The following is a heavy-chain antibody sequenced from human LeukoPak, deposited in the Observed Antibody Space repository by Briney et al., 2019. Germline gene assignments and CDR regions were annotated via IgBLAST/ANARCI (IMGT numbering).Heavy chain of an antibody. J-gene: IGHJ4*02. D-gene: IGHD1-26*01. V-gene: IGHV3-30-3*01. CDR2: ISYDGSNK. CDR1: GFTFSSYA. Sequence: GGSLRLSCAASGFTFSSYAMSWVRQAPGKGLEWVAVISYDGSNKYYADSVKGRFTISRDNSKNTLYLQMNSLRAEDTAVYYCARDPQWELLAPQSYFDYWGQGTLVTVSS. CDR3: ARDPQWELLAPQSYFDY.